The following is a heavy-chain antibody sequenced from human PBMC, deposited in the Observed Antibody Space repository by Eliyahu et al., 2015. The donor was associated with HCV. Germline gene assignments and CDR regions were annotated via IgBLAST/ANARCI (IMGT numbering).Heavy chain of an antibody. Sequence: QVQVVQSGAELKRPGASVKVPCKASGYNFISYEMHWVRQAPGQGLEWIGIINVRGGSARYAQKFQGRVTMTRDTSTSTVYMDLSGLGFDDTAVYYCARAGDGDSPYVLTYWGQGTLVTVSS. CDR1: GYNFISYE. D-gene: IGHD2-21*01. J-gene: IGHJ4*02. CDR2: INVRGGSA. CDR3: ARAGDGDSPYVLTY. V-gene: IGHV1-46*01.